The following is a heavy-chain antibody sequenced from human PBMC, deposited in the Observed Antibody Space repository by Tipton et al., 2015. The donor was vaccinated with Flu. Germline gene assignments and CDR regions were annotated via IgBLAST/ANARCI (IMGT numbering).Heavy chain of an antibody. Sequence: TLSLTCSVSGGSVNTSSHHWGWIRQPPGKGLEWIGTVHYSGRTDYSTSLKRRVTISVDTSKNQFSLKLSSVTAADTAVYYCARHAEQQVTRYFYYGMDVWGQGTTVTVSS. CDR1: GGSVNTSSHH. D-gene: IGHD6-13*01. V-gene: IGHV4-39*01. CDR2: VHYSGRT. CDR3: ARHAEQQVTRYFYYGMDV. J-gene: IGHJ6*02.